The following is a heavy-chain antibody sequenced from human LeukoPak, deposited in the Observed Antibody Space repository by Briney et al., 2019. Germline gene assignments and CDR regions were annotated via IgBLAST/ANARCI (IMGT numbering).Heavy chain of an antibody. CDR3: ARGRRRGYSYGGLYYFDY. J-gene: IGHJ4*02. CDR1: GGSFSGYY. Sequence: PSETLSLTCAVYGGSFSGYYWSWIRQPPGKGLEWIGEINHSGSTNYNPSLKSRVTMSVDTSKNQFSLKLSSVTAADTAVYYCARGRRRGYSYGGLYYFDYWGQGTLVTVSS. D-gene: IGHD5-18*01. CDR2: INHSGST. V-gene: IGHV4-34*01.